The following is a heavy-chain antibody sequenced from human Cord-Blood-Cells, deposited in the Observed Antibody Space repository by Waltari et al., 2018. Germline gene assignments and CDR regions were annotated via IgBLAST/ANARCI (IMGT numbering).Heavy chain of an antibody. CDR3: ARLACSSTSCYTGWFDP. Sequence: QVQLVQSGAEVKKPGASVKVSCKASGYTFTGYYMHWVRQAPGQGLEWMGWVNPNRGGKNYAQKFQGRVTMTRDTSISTADMELSRLRSEDTAVYYCARLACSSTSCYTGWFDPWGQGTLVTVSS. CDR1: GYTFTGYY. J-gene: IGHJ5*02. CDR2: VNPNRGGK. V-gene: IGHV1-2*02. D-gene: IGHD2-2*02.